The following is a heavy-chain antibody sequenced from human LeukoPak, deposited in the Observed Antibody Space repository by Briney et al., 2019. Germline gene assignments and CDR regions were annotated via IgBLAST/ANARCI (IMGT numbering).Heavy chain of an antibody. V-gene: IGHV3-30*18. CDR3: AKVSTVTTIRAPNWFDP. Sequence: GGSLRLSCAASGFTFSSYGMHWVRQAPGKGLEWVAVISYDESNKYYADSVKGRFTISRDNSKNTLYLQMNSLRAEDTAVYYCAKVSTVTTIRAPNWFDPWGQGTLVTVSS. CDR2: ISYDESNK. J-gene: IGHJ5*02. D-gene: IGHD4-17*01. CDR1: GFTFSSYG.